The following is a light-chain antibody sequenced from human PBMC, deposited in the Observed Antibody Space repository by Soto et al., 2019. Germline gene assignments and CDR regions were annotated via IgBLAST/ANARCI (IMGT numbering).Light chain of an antibody. V-gene: IGKV3-15*01. Sequence: EIVMTQSPATVSVSPGERATLSCRANESASSNLAWYQQKPGQAPRLLIYGASTRATGIPARFSGSGSGTEFTLTISSLQSEYFAVYYCQQFQKWPLTFGGGTNVEIK. J-gene: IGKJ4*01. CDR3: QQFQKWPLT. CDR2: GAS. CDR1: ESASSN.